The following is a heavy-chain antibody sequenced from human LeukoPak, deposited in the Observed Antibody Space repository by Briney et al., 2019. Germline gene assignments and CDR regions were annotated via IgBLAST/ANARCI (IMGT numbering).Heavy chain of an antibody. D-gene: IGHD1-1*01. CDR2: INPNSGGT. V-gene: IGHV1-2*06. J-gene: IGHJ5*02. CDR1: GYTFTGYY. CDR3: ARARYNWNDIGWFDP. Sequence: GASVKVSCKASGYTFTGYYMHWVRQAPGQGLEWMGRINPNSGGTNYAQKFQGRVTMTRDTSISTAYMELSRLRSDDTAVYYCARARYNWNDIGWFDPWGQGTLVTVSS.